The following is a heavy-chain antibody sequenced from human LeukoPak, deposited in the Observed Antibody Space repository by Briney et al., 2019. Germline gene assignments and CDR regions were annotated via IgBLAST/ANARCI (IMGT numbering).Heavy chain of an antibody. D-gene: IGHD6-13*01. CDR2: ISYDGSNK. CDR3: AIDETPGYSSSFYYYYYGMDV. Sequence: GRSLRLSCAASGFTFSSYAMHWVRQAPGKGLEWVAVISYDGSNKYYADSVKGRFTISRDNSKNTLYLQMNSLGAEDTAVYYCAIDETPGYSSSFYYYYYGMDVWGQGTTVTVSS. J-gene: IGHJ6*02. CDR1: GFTFSSYA. V-gene: IGHV3-30*04.